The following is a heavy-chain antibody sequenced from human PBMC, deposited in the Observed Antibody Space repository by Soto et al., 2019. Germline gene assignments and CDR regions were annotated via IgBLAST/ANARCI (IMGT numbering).Heavy chain of an antibody. CDR2: INPSSGGT. CDR1: GYTVTSYY. D-gene: IGHD1-1*01. Sequence: QVQLVQSGAEVKKPGASVRVSCKASGYTVTSYYMHWVRQAPGQGPEWMGMINPSSGGTDYAQKFQGRVTMTRDTSTSTVYMELSSLRSEDTAVYYCTRSIITTTGTDAFDLWGQGTLVTVSS. J-gene: IGHJ3*01. V-gene: IGHV1-46*03. CDR3: TRSIITTTGTDAFDL.